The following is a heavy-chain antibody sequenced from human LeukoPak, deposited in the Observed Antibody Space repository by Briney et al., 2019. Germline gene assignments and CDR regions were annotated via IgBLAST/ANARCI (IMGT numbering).Heavy chain of an antibody. Sequence: ASVKVSCKASGYTFTSYYMHWVRQAPGQGLEWMGWISAYSGSTNFAQNLQGRVTMTTDTSTSTAYMELRSLRSDDTAVYYCARSSDIYDYVWGSYLNYWGQGTLVTVSS. CDR3: ARSSDIYDYVWGSYLNY. CDR1: GYTFTSYY. D-gene: IGHD3-16*02. V-gene: IGHV1-18*04. J-gene: IGHJ4*02. CDR2: ISAYSGST.